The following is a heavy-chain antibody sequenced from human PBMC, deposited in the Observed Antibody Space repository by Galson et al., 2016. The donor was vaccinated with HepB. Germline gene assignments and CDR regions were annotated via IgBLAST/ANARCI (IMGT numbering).Heavy chain of an antibody. CDR3: VRAVTGYYDY. CDR2: TYYRSKWYY. J-gene: IGHJ4*02. V-gene: IGHV6-1*01. Sequence: CAISGDSVSSNGAAWNWIRQPPSRGLEWLGRTYYRSKWYYDYALSVKSRITINPDTSKNQFSLQLNSVTPEDTAVYYCVRAVTGYYDYWGQGTLVTVSS. CDR1: GDSVSSNGAA. D-gene: IGHD6-19*01.